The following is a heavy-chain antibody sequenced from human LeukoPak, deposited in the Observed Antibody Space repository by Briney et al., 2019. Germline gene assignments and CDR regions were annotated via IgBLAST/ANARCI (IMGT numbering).Heavy chain of an antibody. CDR2: ISHDGDNT. CDR3: AKDHRYCGGDCYSAVDY. CDR1: GFAFGSYA. Sequence: GGSLRLSCEASGFAFGSYAMHWVRQAPGRGLEWVAVISHDGDNTNSGESVRGRFTLSRDNLKNTLYLQMNSLRAEDTAVYYCAKDHRYCGGDCYSAVDYWGQGTLVTVSS. J-gene: IGHJ4*02. V-gene: IGHV3-30-3*01. D-gene: IGHD2-21*01.